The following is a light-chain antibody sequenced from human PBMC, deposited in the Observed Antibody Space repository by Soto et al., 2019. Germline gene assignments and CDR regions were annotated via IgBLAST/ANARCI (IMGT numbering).Light chain of an antibody. CDR3: QQYESYPMT. V-gene: IGKV1-5*03. CDR1: QSISSW. J-gene: IGKJ4*01. Sequence: DSQMTQYPSTLSASIGDRVTITCRAGQSISSWLAWYQQKPGKAPKILISKASTLQSGVPPRFSGSGSGSEFPLTISSLQPDDFATYYCQQYESYPMTFGGGTKVEIK. CDR2: KAS.